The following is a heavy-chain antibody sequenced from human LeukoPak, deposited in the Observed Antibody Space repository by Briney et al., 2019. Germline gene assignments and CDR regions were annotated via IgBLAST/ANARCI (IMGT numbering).Heavy chain of an antibody. CDR1: GGSISTSSYY. V-gene: IGHV4-39*01. J-gene: IGHJ3*02. CDR2: IYYGGTT. CDR3: TRGLPQANDAFDI. Sequence: SETLSLTCTVSGGSISTSSYYWGWIRQPPGKGLEWIGSIYYGGTTCYNPSLKSRVSISVDTSESQFSLKLSSVTAADTALYYCTRGLPQANDAFDIWGRGTMVTVSS.